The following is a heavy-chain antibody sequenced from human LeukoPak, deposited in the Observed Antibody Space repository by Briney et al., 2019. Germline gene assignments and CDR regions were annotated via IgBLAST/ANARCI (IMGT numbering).Heavy chain of an antibody. CDR3: ARVDTVMAYYFDL. CDR2: IYGGGTT. V-gene: IGHV3-53*04. J-gene: IGHJ4*02. Sequence: GGSLRLSCAASGFTVSTNCMTWVRQAPGKGLEWVSTIYGGGTTYYADSVMGRFTISRQNSRNTPYLQMNSLRAEDTAVYYCARVDTVMAYYFDLWGQGTLVTVSS. CDR1: GFTVSTNC. D-gene: IGHD5-18*01.